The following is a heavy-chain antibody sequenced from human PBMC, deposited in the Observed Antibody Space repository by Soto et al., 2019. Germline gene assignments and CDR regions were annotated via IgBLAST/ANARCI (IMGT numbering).Heavy chain of an antibody. J-gene: IGHJ5*02. Sequence: PSETLSLTCAVYGGSFSGYYWSWIRQPPGKGLEWIGEINHSGSTNYNPSLKSRVTISVDTSKDQFSLKLSSVTAADTAVYYCARGSGYSSRVGWFDPWGQGTLVTVSS. D-gene: IGHD6-13*01. CDR3: ARGSGYSSRVGWFDP. CDR1: GGSFSGYY. CDR2: INHSGST. V-gene: IGHV4-34*01.